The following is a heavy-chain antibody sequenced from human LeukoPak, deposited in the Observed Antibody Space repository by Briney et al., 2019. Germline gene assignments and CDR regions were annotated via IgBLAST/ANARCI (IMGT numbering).Heavy chain of an antibody. CDR1: GFTFSDYY. J-gene: IGHJ4*02. Sequence: GGSLRLSCAAPGFTFSDYYMSWIPQAPGKGLERASYISSSGSTLYYADAVKGRFTISRDNAKNSLYLQMNSLRAEDTAVYYCAREYSSGWYCRRTFDYWGQGTLVTVSS. D-gene: IGHD6-19*01. CDR2: ISSSGSTL. CDR3: AREYSSGWYCRRTFDY. V-gene: IGHV3-11*01.